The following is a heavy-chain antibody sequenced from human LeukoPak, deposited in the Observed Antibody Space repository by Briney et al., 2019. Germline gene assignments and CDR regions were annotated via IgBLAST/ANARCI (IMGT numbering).Heavy chain of an antibody. CDR3: ARDKLGIDY. Sequence: GGSLRLSCADSGLTFSTYAMNWVRQAPGKGLEWVSYISSSSTTIYYADSVKGQFTISRDNAKKSLYLQMNTLRAEDTAVYYCARDKLGIDYWGQGTLVTVSS. CDR1: GLTFSTYA. V-gene: IGHV3-48*01. D-gene: IGHD7-27*01. J-gene: IGHJ4*02. CDR2: ISSSSTTI.